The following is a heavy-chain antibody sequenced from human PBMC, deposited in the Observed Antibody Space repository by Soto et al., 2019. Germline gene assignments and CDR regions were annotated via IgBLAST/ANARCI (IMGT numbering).Heavy chain of an antibody. D-gene: IGHD1-1*01. CDR3: VRDGTKNLRDWFDP. V-gene: IGHV4-4*07. CDR1: GASLAGYY. Sequence: SETLSVTGNVSGASLAGYYWSWMRQPPGKGLEWIGRIYATGSTDYNPSLKSRLTMSVDMSKKQFSLTLRSVTAADTAMYYCVRDGTKNLRDWFDPWGQGILVTVSS. CDR2: IYATGST. J-gene: IGHJ5*02.